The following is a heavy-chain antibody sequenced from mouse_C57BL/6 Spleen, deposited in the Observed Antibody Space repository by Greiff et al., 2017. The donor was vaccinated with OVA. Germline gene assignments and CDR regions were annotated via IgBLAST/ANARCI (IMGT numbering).Heavy chain of an antibody. V-gene: IGHV6-3*01. Sequence: EVQVVESGGGLVQPGGSMKLSCVASGFTFSNYWRNWVRQSPERGLEWVAQIRLKSDNYATHYAESVKGRFTISRDDSKSSVYLQMNNLRAEDTGIYYCTDRSRDWYFDVWGTGTTLTVSS. J-gene: IGHJ1*03. CDR3: TDRSRDWYFDV. D-gene: IGHD1-1*01. CDR2: IRLKSDNYAT. CDR1: GFTFSNYW.